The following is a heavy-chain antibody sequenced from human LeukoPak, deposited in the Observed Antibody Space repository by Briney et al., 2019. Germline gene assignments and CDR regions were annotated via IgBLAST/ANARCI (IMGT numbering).Heavy chain of an antibody. CDR1: GFTFSSYS. CDR3: ARDLDTAMVTSYYFDY. V-gene: IGHV3-21*01. D-gene: IGHD5-18*01. J-gene: IGHJ4*02. Sequence: GGSLRLSCVASGFTFSSYSMNWVRQAPGKGLGWVSSISSSSSYIYYADSVKGRFTISRDNAKNSLYLQMNSLRAEDTAVYYCARDLDTAMVTSYYFDYWGQGTLVTVSS. CDR2: ISSSSSYI.